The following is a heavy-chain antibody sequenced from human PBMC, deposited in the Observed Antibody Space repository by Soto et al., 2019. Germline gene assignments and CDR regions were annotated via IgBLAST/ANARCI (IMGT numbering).Heavy chain of an antibody. V-gene: IGHV3-11*01. J-gene: IGHJ4*02. CDR1: GFSFSDYY. Sequence: SCAASGFSFSDYYMSWIRQAPGKGLEWLSYISTTGNTKYYLEFVKGRFTISRDNAKNSLYLQMNSLRAEDTAVYYCASQNNRDGYKIDYWGQGTLVTVSS. CDR2: ISTTGNTK. CDR3: ASQNNRDGYKIDY. D-gene: IGHD5-12*01.